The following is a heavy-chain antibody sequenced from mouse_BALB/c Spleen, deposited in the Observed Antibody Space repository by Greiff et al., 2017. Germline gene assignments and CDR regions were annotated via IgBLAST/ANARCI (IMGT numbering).Heavy chain of an antibody. CDR2: ISDGGSYT. V-gene: IGHV5-4*02. CDR1: GFTFSDYY. J-gene: IGHJ4*01. D-gene: IGHD2-1*01. CDR3: AREWNGNPYYYAMDY. Sequence: EVKLVESGGGLVKPGGSLKLSCAASGFTFSDYYMYWVRQTPEKRLEWVATISDGGSYTYYPDSVKGRFTISRDNAKNNLYLQMSSLKSEDTAMYYCAREWNGNPYYYAMDYWGKGTSVTVSS.